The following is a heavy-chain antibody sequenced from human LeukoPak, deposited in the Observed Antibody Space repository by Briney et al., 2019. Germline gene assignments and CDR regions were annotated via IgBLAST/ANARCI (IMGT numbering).Heavy chain of an antibody. J-gene: IGHJ4*02. V-gene: IGHV3-30*18. D-gene: IGHD1-26*01. Sequence: GGSLRLSCAASGFTFSSYEMNWVRQAPGKGLEWVAVISYDGSNKYYADSVKGRFTISRDNSKNTLYLQMNSLRAEDTAVYYCAKDLVGALDYWGQGTLVTVSS. CDR2: ISYDGSNK. CDR3: AKDLVGALDY. CDR1: GFTFSSYE.